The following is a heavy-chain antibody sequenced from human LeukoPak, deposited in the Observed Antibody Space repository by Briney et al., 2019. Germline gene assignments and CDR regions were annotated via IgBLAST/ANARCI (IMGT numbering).Heavy chain of an antibody. V-gene: IGHV3-7*03. CDR1: GFIFSKYW. D-gene: IGHD2-15*01. CDR2: MKGDGSEI. J-gene: IGHJ4*02. Sequence: GGSLRLSCAASGFIFSKYWMDRVRQVPGKGLEWVANMKGDGSEIYYVDSVKGRFTISRDNAKNSLYLQMNNLRAEDTAIYYCARDLGWLLLDYWSQGTLVTVSS. CDR3: ARDLGWLLLDY.